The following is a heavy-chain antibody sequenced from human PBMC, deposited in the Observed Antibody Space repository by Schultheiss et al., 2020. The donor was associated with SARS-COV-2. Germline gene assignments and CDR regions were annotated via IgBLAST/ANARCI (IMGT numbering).Heavy chain of an antibody. V-gene: IGHV3-30*03. Sequence: GGSLRLSCAASGFTFSSYGMHWVRQAPGKGLEWVAVISYDGSNKYYADSVKGRFTISRDNSKNTLYLQMNSLRAEDTAVYYCAREGVLYYDFWSGYSPPFYYYGMDVWGQGTTVTVSS. D-gene: IGHD3-3*01. CDR2: ISYDGSNK. CDR1: GFTFSSYG. J-gene: IGHJ6*02. CDR3: AREGVLYYDFWSGYSPPFYYYGMDV.